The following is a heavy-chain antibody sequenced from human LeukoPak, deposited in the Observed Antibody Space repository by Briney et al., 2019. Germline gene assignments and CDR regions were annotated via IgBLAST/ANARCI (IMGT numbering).Heavy chain of an antibody. Sequence: GGSLRLSCAASGFTFSSYWMSWVRQAPGKGLEWVSAISGSGGSTYYADSVKGRFTISRDNSKNTLYLQMNSLRAEDTAVYYCAKDSAYYDSSGYYYRVPFDYWGQGTLVTVSS. CDR1: GFTFSSYW. D-gene: IGHD3-22*01. CDR2: ISGSGGST. V-gene: IGHV3-23*01. CDR3: AKDSAYYDSSGYYYRVPFDY. J-gene: IGHJ4*02.